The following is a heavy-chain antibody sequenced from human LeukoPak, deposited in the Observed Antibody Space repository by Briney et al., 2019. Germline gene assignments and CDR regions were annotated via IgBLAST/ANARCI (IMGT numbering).Heavy chain of an antibody. Sequence: SETLSLTCTVSGGSISSSSYYWGWIRQPPGKGLEWIGSIYYSGSTYYNPSLKSRVTISVDTSKNQFSLKLSSVTAADTAVYYCARVSGHGGVFMAAFDIWGQGTMVTVSS. V-gene: IGHV4-39*07. CDR2: IYYSGST. J-gene: IGHJ3*02. CDR3: ARVSGHGGVFMAAFDI. D-gene: IGHD2-15*01. CDR1: GGSISSSSYY.